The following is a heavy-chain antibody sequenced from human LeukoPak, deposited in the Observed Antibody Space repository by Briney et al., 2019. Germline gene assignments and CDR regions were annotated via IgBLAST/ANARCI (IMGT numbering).Heavy chain of an antibody. CDR1: GFTFSSCA. V-gene: IGHV3-23*01. Sequence: GGSLRLSCAASGFTFSSCAMSWVRQAPGKGLEWVSAISGSGGSTYYADSVKGRFTISRDNSKNTLYLQMNSLRAEDTAVYYCAKDLGVRYAPDAFDIWGQGTMVTVSS. CDR2: ISGSGGST. D-gene: IGHD2-2*01. CDR3: AKDLGVRYAPDAFDI. J-gene: IGHJ3*02.